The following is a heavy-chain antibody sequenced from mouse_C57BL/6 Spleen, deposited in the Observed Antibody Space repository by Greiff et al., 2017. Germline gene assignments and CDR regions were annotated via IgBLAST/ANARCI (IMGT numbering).Heavy chain of an antibody. Sequence: EVHLVESGGGLVKPGGSLKLSCAASGFTFSDSGMNWVRQAPEKGLEWVAYISSGSSNIYYADTVKGRFTISRDNAKNILFLQMTSLRAEDTAIYYCARCLTEFAYWGQGTLGTVAA. V-gene: IGHV5-17*01. J-gene: IGHJ3*01. CDR3: ARCLTEFAY. CDR1: GFTFSDSG. CDR2: ISSGSSNI.